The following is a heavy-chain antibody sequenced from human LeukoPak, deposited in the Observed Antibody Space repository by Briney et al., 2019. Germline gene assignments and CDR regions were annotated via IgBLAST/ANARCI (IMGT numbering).Heavy chain of an antibody. Sequence: PSETLSLTCTVSGGSISSYYWTWIRQPPGKGLEWIGYIYYGGNSNYNPSLKSRVTMSVDTSKNQFSLKLTSVTAADTAVYYCASGTYGSDYWGQGTLVTVSS. CDR2: IYYGGNS. D-gene: IGHD3-10*01. CDR3: ASGTYGSDY. J-gene: IGHJ4*02. V-gene: IGHV4-59*12. CDR1: GGSISSYY.